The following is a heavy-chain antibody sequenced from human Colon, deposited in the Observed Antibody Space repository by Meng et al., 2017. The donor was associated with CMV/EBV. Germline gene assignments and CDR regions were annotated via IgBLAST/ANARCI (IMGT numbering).Heavy chain of an antibody. CDR3: VKIEGRCDSQSCSYYRGFDP. D-gene: IGHD2/OR15-2a*01. V-gene: IGHV4-61*05. CDR2: IYYNGNT. CDR1: GGSISRSSYY. Sequence: SETLSLTCTVSGGSISRSSYYWSWIRQRPGEGLEWIGFIYYNGNTEYNPSLKSRLTISIDTSKNQFFLNLRSVTAADTAVYHCVKIEGRCDSQSCSYYRGFDPWGQGILVTVSS. J-gene: IGHJ5*02.